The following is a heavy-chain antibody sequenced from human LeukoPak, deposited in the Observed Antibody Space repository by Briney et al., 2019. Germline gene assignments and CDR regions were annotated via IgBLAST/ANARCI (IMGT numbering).Heavy chain of an antibody. J-gene: IGHJ4*02. CDR1: GFTFSSFS. Sequence: PGGSLRLSCAASGFTFSSFSMNWVRQAPGKGLEWISNIDTRGTTYYADSVKGRFIISRDNAKNSLYLQMDSLRAEDTAIYYCARLFSVLGELIEDYWGQGTLVTVSS. V-gene: IGHV3-48*04. CDR2: IDTRGTT. CDR3: ARLFSVLGELIEDY. D-gene: IGHD3-16*01.